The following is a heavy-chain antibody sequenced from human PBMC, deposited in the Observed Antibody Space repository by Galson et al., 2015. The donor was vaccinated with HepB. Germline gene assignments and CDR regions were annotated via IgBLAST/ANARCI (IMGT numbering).Heavy chain of an antibody. V-gene: IGHV5-10-1*01. D-gene: IGHD6-13*01. CDR3: ARVTPLKLAAAGSHFFDY. CDR2: IDPSGTYT. J-gene: IGHJ4*02. Sequence: QSGAEVKKPGEFLRISCKGSGYSFTSYWISWVRQMPGKGLEWMGRIDPSGTYTNYSPSFQGHVTISADKSISTAYLQWSSLKASDTAVYYCARVTPLKLAAAGSHFFDYWGQGTLVTVSS. CDR1: GYSFTSYW.